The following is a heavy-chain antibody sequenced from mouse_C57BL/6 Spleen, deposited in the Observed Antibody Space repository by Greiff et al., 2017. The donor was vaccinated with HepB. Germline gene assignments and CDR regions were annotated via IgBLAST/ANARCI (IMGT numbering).Heavy chain of an antibody. CDR2: ISDGGSYT. Sequence: DVHLVESGGGLVKPGGSLKLSCAASGFTFSSYAMSWVRQTPEKRLEWVATISDGGSYTYYPDNVKGRFTISRDNAKNNLYLQMSHLKSEDTAMYYCARALYGNFYFDYWGQGTTLTVSS. J-gene: IGHJ2*01. CDR3: ARALYGNFYFDY. D-gene: IGHD2-1*01. V-gene: IGHV5-4*01. CDR1: GFTFSSYA.